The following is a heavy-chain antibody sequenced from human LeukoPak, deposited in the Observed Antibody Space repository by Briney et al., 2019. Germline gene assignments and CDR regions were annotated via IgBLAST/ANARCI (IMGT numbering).Heavy chain of an antibody. V-gene: IGHV1-69*04. CDR2: IIPMLGIA. D-gene: IGHD3-22*01. Sequence: ASVKVSCKASGGTFSSSAISWVRQAPGQGLEWMGRIIPMLGIANYAQNFQGRVSITADKSTGTAYMELSSLRSEDTAVYYCARDQGDSSALDYWGQGTLVTVSS. J-gene: IGHJ4*02. CDR3: ARDQGDSSALDY. CDR1: GGTFSSSA.